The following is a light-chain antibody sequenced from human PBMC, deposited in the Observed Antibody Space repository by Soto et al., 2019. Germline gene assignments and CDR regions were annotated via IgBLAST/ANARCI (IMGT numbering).Light chain of an antibody. CDR2: DVS. CDR3: CSYAGSYTYV. CDR1: SSDVGGYDY. Sequence: QSVLTQSASVSGSPGQSITIPCTGTSSDVGGYDYVSWYQQHPGKVPKLMIYDVSKRPSGVPDRFSGSKSGNTASLTISGLQAEDEAYYYCCSYAGSYTYVFGTGTKVTVL. J-gene: IGLJ1*01. V-gene: IGLV2-11*01.